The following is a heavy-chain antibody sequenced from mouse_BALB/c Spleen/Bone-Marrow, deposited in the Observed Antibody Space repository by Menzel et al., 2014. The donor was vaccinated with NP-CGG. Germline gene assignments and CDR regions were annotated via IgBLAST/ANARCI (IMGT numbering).Heavy chain of an antibody. CDR2: IYPGSGST. Sequence: LQQSGSELVRPGASVKLSCKASGYTFTSYWMHWVKQRPGQGLERIGNIYPGSGSTNYDEKFKSKATLTVDTSSSTAYMQLSSLTSEDSAVYYCTREVRRYVMDYWGRGTSVTVSS. V-gene: IGHV1S22*01. D-gene: IGHD2-14*01. J-gene: IGHJ4*01. CDR1: GYTFTSYW. CDR3: TREVRRYVMDY.